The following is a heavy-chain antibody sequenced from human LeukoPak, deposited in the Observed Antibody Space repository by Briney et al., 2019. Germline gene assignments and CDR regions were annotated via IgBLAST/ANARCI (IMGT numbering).Heavy chain of an antibody. J-gene: IGHJ3*01. CDR2: ISPSGDIT. CDR1: GFTFSTYG. Sequence: PGGSLRLSCAASGFTFSTYGMNWVRQAPGKGLEWVSGISPSGDITYYADSVMGRFSISRDNPKGTVSLQMSSLRAEDTALYYCVRDLHWGGFDVWGQGTTVTVSS. CDR3: VRDLHWGGFDV. D-gene: IGHD7-27*01. V-gene: IGHV3-23*01.